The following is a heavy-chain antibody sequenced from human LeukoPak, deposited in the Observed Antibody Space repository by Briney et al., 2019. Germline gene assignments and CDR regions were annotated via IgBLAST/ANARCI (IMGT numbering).Heavy chain of an antibody. V-gene: IGHV4-61*01. Sequence: SETLSLTCTVSGYSISSGYYWGWIRQPPGKGLEWIGYIYYSGSTNYNPSLKSRVTISVDTSKNQFSLKLSSVTAADTAVYYCARRLRDGYVDYWGQGTLVTVSS. CDR1: GYSISSGYY. CDR3: ARRLRDGYVDY. D-gene: IGHD5-24*01. CDR2: IYYSGST. J-gene: IGHJ4*02.